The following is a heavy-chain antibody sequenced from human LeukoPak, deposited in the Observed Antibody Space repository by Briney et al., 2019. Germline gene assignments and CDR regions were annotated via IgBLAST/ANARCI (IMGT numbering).Heavy chain of an antibody. V-gene: IGHV4-59*08. D-gene: IGHD2-15*01. Sequence: SETLSLTCTVSGGSISNYYWSWIRQPPGKGLEWIGYVYYSGITNYNPSLKSRVTISVDTSKNQFSLKLRSVTAADTAVYYCARVPSFYCSGGSCYEYYFDYWGQGTLVTVSS. CDR2: VYYSGIT. J-gene: IGHJ4*02. CDR3: ARVPSFYCSGGSCYEYYFDY. CDR1: GGSISNYY.